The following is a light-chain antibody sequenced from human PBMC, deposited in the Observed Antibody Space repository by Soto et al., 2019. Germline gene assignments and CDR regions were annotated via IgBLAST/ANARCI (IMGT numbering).Light chain of an antibody. CDR2: AAS. J-gene: IGKJ5*01. CDR1: QSISSY. Sequence: DIPMTQSPSSPFSSVGDRSNFPFRASQSISSYLNWYQQKPGKAPKLLIYAASSLQSGVPSRFSGSGSGTDFTLTISSLQPEDFATYYCQQLNSYPITFGQGTRLEIK. CDR3: QQLNSYPIT. V-gene: IGKV1-39*01.